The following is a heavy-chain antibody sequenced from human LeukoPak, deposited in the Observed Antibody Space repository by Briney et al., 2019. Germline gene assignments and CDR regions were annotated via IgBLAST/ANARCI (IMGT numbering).Heavy chain of an antibody. CDR3: ARTSWFGVDY. CDR1: GHRFTSYW. Sequence: GESLKISCKGSGHRFTSYWISWVRQMPGKGLEWMGRIDPSDSYTNYIPSFQGHVTISADKSISTAYLQWSSLTASDTAMYYCARTSWFGVDYWGEGTLVTVSS. V-gene: IGHV5-10-1*01. J-gene: IGHJ4*02. D-gene: IGHD3-10*01. CDR2: IDPSDSYT.